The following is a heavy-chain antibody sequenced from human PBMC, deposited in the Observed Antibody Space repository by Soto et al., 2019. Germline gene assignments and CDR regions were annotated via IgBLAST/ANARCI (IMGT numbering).Heavy chain of an antibody. J-gene: IGHJ5*02. Sequence: QVPLVQSGAEVKKPGSSVTVSCKASGGTFSSYAIHWVRQAPGQGLEWMGGIIPMYGPAKYAQRFQGRVTINADESTTTGYMELTSLTSPDTAVYYCARVTSMVRGVIDNWFDPWGHGTLVTVSS. D-gene: IGHD3-10*01. CDR1: GGTFSSYA. CDR3: ARVTSMVRGVIDNWFDP. V-gene: IGHV1-69*01. CDR2: IIPMYGPA.